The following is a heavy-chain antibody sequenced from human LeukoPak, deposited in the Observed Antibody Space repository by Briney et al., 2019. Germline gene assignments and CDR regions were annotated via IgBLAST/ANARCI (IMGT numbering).Heavy chain of an antibody. D-gene: IGHD3-22*01. V-gene: IGHV3-23*01. J-gene: IGHJ3*02. Sequence: GGSLRLSCAASGFTFSSYAMSWVRQAPGKGLEWVSGISGSGGSTYYADSVKGRFTISRDNSKNTLYLQMNSLRAEDTAVHYCAKDRPTYYYDSSAPDAFDIWGQGTMVTVSS. CDR1: GFTFSSYA. CDR3: AKDRPTYYYDSSAPDAFDI. CDR2: ISGSGGST.